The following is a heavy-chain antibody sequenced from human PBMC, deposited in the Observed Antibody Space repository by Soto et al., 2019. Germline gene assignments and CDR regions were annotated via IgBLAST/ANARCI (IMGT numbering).Heavy chain of an antibody. CDR2: INPNSGGT. V-gene: IGHV1-2*04. Sequence: ASVKVSCKASGYTFTGYYMHWVRQAPGQGLEWMGWINPNSGGTNYAQKFQGWATLTRDTSISTAYMELSRLRSDDTAVYYWARARIAARPFERYYFDYWGQGTLVTVSS. CDR1: GYTFTGYY. CDR3: ARARIAARPFERYYFDY. J-gene: IGHJ4*02. D-gene: IGHD6-6*01.